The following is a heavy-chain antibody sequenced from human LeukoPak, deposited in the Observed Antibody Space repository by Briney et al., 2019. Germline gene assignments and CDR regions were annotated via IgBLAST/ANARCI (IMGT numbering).Heavy chain of an antibody. CDR1: GFTFSSYS. V-gene: IGHV3-21*01. D-gene: IGHD6-19*01. J-gene: IGHJ5*02. Sequence: GGSLRLSCAASGFTFSSYSMNWVRQAPGKGLEWVSSISSSSSYIYYADSVKGRFTISRDNAKNSLCLQMNSLRAEDTAVYYCARAFWGRPDSSGWYFWFDPWGQGTLVTVSS. CDR2: ISSSSSYI. CDR3: ARAFWGRPDSSGWYFWFDP.